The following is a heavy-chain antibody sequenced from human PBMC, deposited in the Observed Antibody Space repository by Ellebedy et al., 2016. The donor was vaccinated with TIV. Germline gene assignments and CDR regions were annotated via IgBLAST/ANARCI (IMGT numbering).Heavy chain of an antibody. CDR2: SNHGGDT. J-gene: IGHJ4*02. D-gene: IGHD3-10*01. CDR1: GYTISSGYY. V-gene: IGHV4-38-2*02. Sequence: MPSETLSLTCTVSGYTISSGYYWDWIRQSPGKGPEWIGRSNHGGDTYYNPSLRSRVTISIDTSKNQFSLELSSVTAADTAVYYCARDTSRVPGFWGQGILVTVSS. CDR3: ARDTSRVPGF.